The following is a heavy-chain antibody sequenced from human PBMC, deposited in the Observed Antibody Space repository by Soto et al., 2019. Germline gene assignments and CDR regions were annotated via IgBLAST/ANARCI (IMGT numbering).Heavy chain of an antibody. V-gene: IGHV4-59*01. CDR2: ASHTGVT. CDR1: GGSMSNYH. J-gene: IGHJ4*02. Sequence: QVQLQESGPGLVKPSETLSLTCTVSGGSMSNYHWYWIRLPPVKGLELIGYASHTGVTNYHPSLDGRVTVSVDTSKSQVSLELRSVTAADTAVYYCARGYQLVFDDWGQGILVTASS. CDR3: ARGYQLVFDD. D-gene: IGHD6-6*01.